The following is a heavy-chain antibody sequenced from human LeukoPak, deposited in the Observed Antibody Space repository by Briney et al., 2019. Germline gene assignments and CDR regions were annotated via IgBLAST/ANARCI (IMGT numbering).Heavy chain of an antibody. CDR2: INPSGGSS. V-gene: IGHV1-46*01. D-gene: IGHD3-22*01. CDR3: ASDGPITMITLDY. CDR1: GYTFTSYY. J-gene: IGHJ4*02. Sequence: ASVKVSCKASGYTFTSYYMHWVRQAPGQGREWMGIINPSGGSSSYAQKFQGRVTMTRGTSTSTVYMELSSLRSEDTAVYYCASDGPITMITLDYWGQGTLVTVSS.